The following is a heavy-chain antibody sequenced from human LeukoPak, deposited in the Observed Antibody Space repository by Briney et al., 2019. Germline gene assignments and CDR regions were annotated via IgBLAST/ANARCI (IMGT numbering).Heavy chain of an antibody. Sequence: GSVKVSCKASGYTFTSYGISWVRQAPGQGLEWMGWISAYNGNTNYAQKLQGRVTMTTDTSTSTAYMELRSLRSDDTAVYYCARTMQQWLVDAAGGDYWGQGTLVTVSS. CDR3: ARTMQQWLVDAAGGDY. J-gene: IGHJ4*02. CDR1: GYTFTSYG. D-gene: IGHD6-19*01. V-gene: IGHV1-18*01. CDR2: ISAYNGNT.